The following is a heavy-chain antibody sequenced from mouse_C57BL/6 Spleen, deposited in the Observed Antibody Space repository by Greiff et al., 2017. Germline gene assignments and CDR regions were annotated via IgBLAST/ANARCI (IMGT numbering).Heavy chain of an antibody. CDR3: ARQEGSYYGYYFAY. V-gene: IGHV5-6*01. Sequence: EVQGVESGGDLVKPGGSLKLSCAASGFTFSSYGMSWVRQTPDKRLEWVATISSGGSYTYYPDSVKGRFTISRDNAKNTLYLQMSSLKSEDTAMYYCARQEGSYYGYYFAYWGQGTTLTVSS. J-gene: IGHJ2*01. CDR1: GFTFSSYG. D-gene: IGHD2-9*01. CDR2: ISSGGSYT.